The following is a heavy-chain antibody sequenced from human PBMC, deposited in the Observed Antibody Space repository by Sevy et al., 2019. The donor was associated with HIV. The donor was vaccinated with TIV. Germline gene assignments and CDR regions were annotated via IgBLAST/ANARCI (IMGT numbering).Heavy chain of an antibody. CDR2: IYYSGST. CDR1: GGSISSGAYY. V-gene: IGHV4-31*03. D-gene: IGHD4-17*01. J-gene: IGHJ4*02. CDR3: ARELGYGDYFNY. Sequence: SETLSLTCTVSGGSISSGAYYWNWIRQSPGKDLEWIGYIYYSGSTYYNPSLKSRVTISLDTSKDQFSLKLPSVTAADTAVYCCARELGYGDYFNYWGQGTLVTVSS.